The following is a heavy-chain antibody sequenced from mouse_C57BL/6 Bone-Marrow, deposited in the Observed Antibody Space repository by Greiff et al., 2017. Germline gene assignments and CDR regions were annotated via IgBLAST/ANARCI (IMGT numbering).Heavy chain of an antibody. CDR2: IYPGDGDT. Sequence: QVQLQQSGPELVKPGASVKISCKASGYAFSSSWMNWVKQRPGQGLEWIGRIYPGDGDTNYNGKFKGKATLTADKSSSTAYMPLGSLTSEDSAVYFCARSVYYSNYLFDYWGQGTTLTVSS. V-gene: IGHV1-82*01. D-gene: IGHD2-5*01. CDR1: GYAFSSSW. CDR3: ARSVYYSNYLFDY. J-gene: IGHJ2*01.